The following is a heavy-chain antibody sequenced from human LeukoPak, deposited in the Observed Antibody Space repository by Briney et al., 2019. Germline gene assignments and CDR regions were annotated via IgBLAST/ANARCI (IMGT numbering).Heavy chain of an antibody. Sequence: KSGGSLRLSCAASGFTFSSYSMNWVRQAPGKGLEWVSSISSSSGYIYYADSVKGRFTISRDNAKNSLYLQTNSLRAEDTAVYYCARGYGDYRDDAFDIWGQGTMVTVSS. D-gene: IGHD4-17*01. CDR2: ISSSSGYI. CDR3: ARGYGDYRDDAFDI. CDR1: GFTFSSYS. V-gene: IGHV3-21*01. J-gene: IGHJ3*02.